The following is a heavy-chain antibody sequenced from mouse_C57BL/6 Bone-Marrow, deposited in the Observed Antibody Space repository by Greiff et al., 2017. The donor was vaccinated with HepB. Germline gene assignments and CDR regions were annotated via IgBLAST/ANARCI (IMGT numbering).Heavy chain of an antibody. J-gene: IGHJ4*01. CDR3: ARGGGSGYVMDY. Sequence: VQLQQPGAELVKPGASVKMSCKASGYTFTSYWITWVKQRPGQGLGWIGDIYPGSGSTNYNEKFKSKATLTVDTSSSTAYMQLSSLTAEDSAVYYCARGGGSGYVMDYWGQGTSVTVSS. CDR2: IYPGSGST. CDR1: GYTFTSYW. V-gene: IGHV1-55*01. D-gene: IGHD3-2*02.